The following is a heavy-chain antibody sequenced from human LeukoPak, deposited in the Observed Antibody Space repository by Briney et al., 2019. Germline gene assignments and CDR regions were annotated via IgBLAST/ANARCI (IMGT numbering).Heavy chain of an antibody. CDR3: AKDRIVATIKYYFDY. Sequence: GGSLRLSCAASGFTFSSYGMHWVRRAPGKGLEGVAFIRYDGSNKYYADSVKGRFTISRDNSKNTLYLQMNSLRAEDTAVYYCAKDRIVATIKYYFDYWGQGTLVTVSS. CDR2: IRYDGSNK. J-gene: IGHJ4*02. D-gene: IGHD5-12*01. CDR1: GFTFSSYG. V-gene: IGHV3-30*02.